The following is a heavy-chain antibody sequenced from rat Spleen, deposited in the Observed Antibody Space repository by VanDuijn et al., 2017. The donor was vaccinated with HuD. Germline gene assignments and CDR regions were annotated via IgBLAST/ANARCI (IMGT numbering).Heavy chain of an antibody. CDR3: TTDTFYDGTYYPGGFDY. D-gene: IGHD1-12*02. Sequence: EVQLVESGGGLVQPGRSLKLSCVASGFTFSDYNMAWVRQAPKKGLEWVATIIYDGTRAFYRDSVQGRFTISRDNAKSTLYLQMDSLTSEDTATYYCTTDTFYDGTYYPGGFDYWGQGVMVTVSS. V-gene: IGHV5S10*01. J-gene: IGHJ2*01. CDR2: IIYDGTRA. CDR1: GFTFSDYN.